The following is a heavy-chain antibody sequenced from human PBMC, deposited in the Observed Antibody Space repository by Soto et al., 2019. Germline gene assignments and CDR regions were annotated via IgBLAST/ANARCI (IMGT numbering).Heavy chain of an antibody. CDR3: AADTHLSYYYDSSVYYYEGDY. CDR2: IVVGSGNT. J-gene: IGHJ4*02. V-gene: IGHV1-58*01. D-gene: IGHD3-22*01. Sequence: ASVKASCKASGFTFTSSAVQWVRQARGQRLEWIGWIVVGSGNTNYAQKFQERVTITRDMSTSTAYMELSSLRSEDTAVYYCAADTHLSYYYDSSVYYYEGDYWGQGTLVTVSS. CDR1: GFTFTSSA.